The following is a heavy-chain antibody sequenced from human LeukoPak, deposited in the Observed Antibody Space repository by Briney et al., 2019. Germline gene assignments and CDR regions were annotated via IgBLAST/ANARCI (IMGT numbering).Heavy chain of an antibody. V-gene: IGHV1-69*13. CDR2: IIPLFGTA. D-gene: IGHD3-22*01. CDR3: ASSQYYYDSSGYYYLAFDI. Sequence: SVKVSCKASGGTFSSYAISWVGQGPGQGLEWMGGIIPLFGTANYAQKFQGRVTITADESTSTAYMELSSLRSEDTAVYYCASSQYYYDSSGYYYLAFDIWGQGTMVTVSS. CDR1: GGTFSSYA. J-gene: IGHJ3*02.